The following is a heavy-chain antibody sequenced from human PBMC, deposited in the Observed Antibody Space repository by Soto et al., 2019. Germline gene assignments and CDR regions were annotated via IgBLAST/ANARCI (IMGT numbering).Heavy chain of an antibody. J-gene: IGHJ4*02. CDR1: GGTFSSYA. CDR2: IIPIFGTA. CDR3: ARDIGCGGDCYSAFDY. D-gene: IGHD2-21*02. V-gene: IGHV1-69*01. Sequence: QVQLVQSGAEVKKPGSSVKVSCKASGGTFSSYAISWVRQAPGQGLEWMGGIIPIFGTANYAQKFQGRVTITADESTSTAYMVLSSLRSEDTAVYYCARDIGCGGDCYSAFDYWGQGTLVTVSS.